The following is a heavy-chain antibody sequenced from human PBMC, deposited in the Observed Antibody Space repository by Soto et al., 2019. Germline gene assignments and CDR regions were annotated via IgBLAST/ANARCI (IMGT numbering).Heavy chain of an antibody. V-gene: IGHV3-15*01. D-gene: IGHD6-13*01. CDR2: IKSKTDGGTT. CDR1: GFTFSNAW. Sequence: EVQLVESGGGLVKPGGSLRLSCAASGFTFSNAWMSWVRQAPGKGLEWGGRIKSKTDGGTTDYAAPVKGRFTISRDDSKNTLYLQMNSLKTEDTAVYYCTTVSGLIAAAPWGQGTLVTVSS. CDR3: TTVSGLIAAAP. J-gene: IGHJ5*02.